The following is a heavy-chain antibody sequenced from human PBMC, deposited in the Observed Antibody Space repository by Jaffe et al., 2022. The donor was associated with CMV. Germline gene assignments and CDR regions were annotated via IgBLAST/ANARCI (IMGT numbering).Heavy chain of an antibody. V-gene: IGHV1-69*09. J-gene: IGHJ4*02. D-gene: IGHD3-22*01. Sequence: QVQLVQSGAEVKKPGSSVKVSCKASGGTFSSYAISWVRQAPGQGLEWMGRIIPILGIANYAQKFQGRVTITADKSTSTAYMELSSLRSEDTAVYYCAEYYYDSSGYYDFDYWGQGTLVTVSS. CDR1: GGTFSSYA. CDR2: IIPILGIA. CDR3: AEYYYDSSGYYDFDY.